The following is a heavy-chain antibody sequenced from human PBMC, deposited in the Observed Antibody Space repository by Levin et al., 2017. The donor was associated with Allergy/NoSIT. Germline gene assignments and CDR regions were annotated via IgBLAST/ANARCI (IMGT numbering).Heavy chain of an antibody. D-gene: IGHD6-13*01. CDR3: ARVALQRKNLAAAGLDD. J-gene: IGHJ4*02. CDR1: GFTFSTYP. V-gene: IGHV3-48*01. Sequence: GGSLRLSCAASGFTFSTYPMNWVRQAPGKGLEWLSYISSSSSTIYYADSVKGRFTIYRDNAKNSLYLQMNSLRVEDTAVYYCARVALQRKNLAAAGLDDWGQGILFTVSS. CDR2: ISSSSSTI.